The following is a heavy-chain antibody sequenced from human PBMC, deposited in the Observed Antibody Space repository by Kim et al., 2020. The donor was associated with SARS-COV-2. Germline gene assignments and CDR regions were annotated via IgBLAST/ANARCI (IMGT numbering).Heavy chain of an antibody. Sequence: GGSLRLSCAASGFTFSSYSMNWVRQAPGKGLEWVSSISSSSSYIYYADSVKGRFTISRDNAKNSLYLQMNSLRAEDTAVYYCARDVGYGGTFDYWGQGTLVTVSS. V-gene: IGHV3-21*01. CDR2: ISSSSSYI. J-gene: IGHJ4*02. CDR3: ARDVGYGGTFDY. D-gene: IGHD4-17*01. CDR1: GFTFSSYS.